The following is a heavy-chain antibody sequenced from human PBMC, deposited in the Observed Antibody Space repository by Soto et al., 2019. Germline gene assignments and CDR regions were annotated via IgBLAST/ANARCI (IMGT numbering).Heavy chain of an antibody. Sequence: PGGSLRLSCAASGFPFCSYAMTWVRQAPGKGLEWVSAISGSGGSTYYADSVKGRFTISRDNSKNTLYLQMNSLRAEDTAVYYCAKVYGTQSGKGAHGTSKKGYYYMDVWGKGTTVTVSS. CDR1: GFPFCSYA. V-gene: IGHV3-23*01. J-gene: IGHJ6*03. D-gene: IGHD4-17*01. CDR3: AKVYGTQSGKGAHGTSKKGYYYMDV. CDR2: ISGSGGST.